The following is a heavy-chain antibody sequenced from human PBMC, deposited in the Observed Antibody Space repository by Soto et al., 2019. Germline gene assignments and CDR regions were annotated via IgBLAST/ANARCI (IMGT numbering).Heavy chain of an antibody. D-gene: IGHD3-22*01. CDR3: AVSDYYDTSGYYYRVDY. Sequence: QVQLQESGPGLVKPSQTLSLTCTVSGGSISSGGYYWSWIRQHPGKGLEWIGYIYYSGSTYYNPSLKSRVTISEDTSKNQFFLTLSSVTAADTAVYYCAVSDYYDTSGYYYRVDYWGQGTLVTVSS. V-gene: IGHV4-31*03. CDR2: IYYSGST. CDR1: GGSISSGGYY. J-gene: IGHJ4*02.